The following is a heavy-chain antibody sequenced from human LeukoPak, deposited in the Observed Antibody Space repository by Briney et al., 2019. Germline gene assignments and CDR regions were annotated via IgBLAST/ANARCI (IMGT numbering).Heavy chain of an antibody. V-gene: IGHV3-23*01. CDR2: ISNSGDRT. J-gene: IGHJ5*02. Sequence: GSLRLSCVASGFTFSSYAMNWVRQAPGKGLEWVSLISNSGDRTHYADSVKGRFTISRDNSKNTLDLQMNSLRAEDTAVYYCAKDLDSTGIYSDWFDPWGQGTLVTVSS. D-gene: IGHD2-21*01. CDR3: AKDLDSTGIYSDWFDP. CDR1: GFTFSSYA.